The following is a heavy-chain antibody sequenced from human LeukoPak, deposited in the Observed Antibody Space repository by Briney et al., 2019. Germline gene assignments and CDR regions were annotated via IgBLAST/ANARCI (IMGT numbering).Heavy chain of an antibody. Sequence: SQTLSLTCAISGDSVSSNSAAWNWIRRSPSRGLEWLGRTYYRSKCYNDYAVSVKSRITINPDTSKNQFSLQLNSVTPEDTAVYYCARGDFGVVPYFFDYWGQGTLVTVSS. CDR3: ARGDFGVVPYFFDY. J-gene: IGHJ4*02. CDR1: GDSVSSNSAA. V-gene: IGHV6-1*01. CDR2: TYYRSKCYN. D-gene: IGHD3-3*01.